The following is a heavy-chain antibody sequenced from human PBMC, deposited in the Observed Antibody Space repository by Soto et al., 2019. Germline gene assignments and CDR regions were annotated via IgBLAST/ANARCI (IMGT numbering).Heavy chain of an antibody. J-gene: IGHJ6*02. D-gene: IGHD3-10*01. Sequence: SEPLSHSNAVSDGSMSSYYWSWIRQPQGKGLEWIGYIYYSGSTNYNPYLKSRDTMPVDTPKNQFSLKLSSVTASDTAVYFCSRRGYGPGFPYYYGMDVWGQGTTVTVSS. CDR1: DGSMSSYY. CDR2: IYYSGST. CDR3: SRRGYGPGFPYYYGMDV. V-gene: IGHV4-59*01.